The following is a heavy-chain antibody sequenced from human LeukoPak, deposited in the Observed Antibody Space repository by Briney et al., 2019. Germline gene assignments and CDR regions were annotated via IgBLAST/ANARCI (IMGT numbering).Heavy chain of an antibody. J-gene: IGHJ4*02. Sequence: SETLSLTCAVYGGSFSGYYWSWIRQPPGKGLELIGEINHSGSTNYNPSLKSRVTISVDTSKNQFSLKRSSVTAADTAVYYCARDGLYYYDSSGYYGGRRIDYWGQGTLVTVSS. CDR3: ARDGLYYYDSSGYYGGRRIDY. CDR1: GGSFSGYY. CDR2: INHSGST. V-gene: IGHV4-34*01. D-gene: IGHD3-22*01.